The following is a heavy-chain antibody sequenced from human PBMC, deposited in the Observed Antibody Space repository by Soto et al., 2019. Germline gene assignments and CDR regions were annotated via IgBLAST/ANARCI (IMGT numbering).Heavy chain of an antibody. CDR2: IYYSGST. D-gene: IGHD1-26*01. CDR3: AKYSGSYFGWFDP. V-gene: IGHV4-31*03. J-gene: IGHJ5*02. Sequence: PSETLSLTCTVSGGSISSGGYYWSWIRQHPGKGLEWIGYIYYSGSTYYNPSLKSRVTISVDTSKNQFSLKLSSVTAADTAVYYCAKYSGSYFGWFDPWGQGTLVTVSS. CDR1: GGSISSGGYY.